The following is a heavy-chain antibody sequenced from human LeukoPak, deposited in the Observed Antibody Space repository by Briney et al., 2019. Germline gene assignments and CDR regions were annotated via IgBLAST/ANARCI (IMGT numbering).Heavy chain of an antibody. J-gene: IGHJ3*02. CDR2: ISAYNGNT. CDR1: GYTFTSYG. V-gene: IGHV1-18*01. CDR3: ARDFPRASVPMYPLDFDI. D-gene: IGHD1-1*01. Sequence: GASVKVSCKASGYTFTSYGISWVRQAPGQGLEWMGWISAYNGNTNYAQKLQGRVTMTTDTSTSTAYMELRSLRSDDTAVYYCARDFPRASVPMYPLDFDIWGQGTMVTVSP.